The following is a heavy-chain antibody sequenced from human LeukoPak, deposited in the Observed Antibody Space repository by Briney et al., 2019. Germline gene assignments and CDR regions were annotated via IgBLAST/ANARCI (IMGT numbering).Heavy chain of an antibody. CDR1: GGSISSSSYY. Sequence: PSETLSLTCTVSGGSISSSSYYWGWIRQPPGKGLEWIGEINHSGSTNYNPSLKSRVTISVDTSKNQFSLKLSSVTAADTAVYYCARARGQAYYYDSSGYRVPFDPWGQGTLVTVSS. D-gene: IGHD3-22*01. CDR2: INHSGST. CDR3: ARARGQAYYYDSSGYRVPFDP. V-gene: IGHV4-39*07. J-gene: IGHJ5*02.